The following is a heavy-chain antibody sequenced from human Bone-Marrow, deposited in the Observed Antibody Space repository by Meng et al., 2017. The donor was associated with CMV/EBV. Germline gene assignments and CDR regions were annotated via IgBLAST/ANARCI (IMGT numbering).Heavy chain of an antibody. CDR1: GFTFSSYG. CDR3: ARDYSGSFMDAFDI. V-gene: IGHV3-30*02. Sequence: GESLKISCAASGFTFSSYGMHWVRQAPGKGLEWVAFIRYDGSNKYYADSVKGRFTISRDNSKNTLYLQMNSLRAEDTAVYYCARDYSGSFMDAFDIWGQGTMVTVSS. J-gene: IGHJ3*02. D-gene: IGHD1-26*01. CDR2: IRYDGSNK.